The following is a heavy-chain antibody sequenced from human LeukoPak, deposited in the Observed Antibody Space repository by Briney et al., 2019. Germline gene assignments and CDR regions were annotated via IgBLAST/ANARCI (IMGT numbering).Heavy chain of an antibody. V-gene: IGHV3-23*01. CDR2: ISGSGGST. D-gene: IGHD1-26*01. J-gene: IGHJ3*02. CDR3: ARTDSGRKYGAFDM. CDR1: GFTFSSYA. Sequence: GGSLRLSCAASGFTFSSYAMSWVRQAPGKGLEWVSAISGSGGSTYYADSVKGRFTISRDNSENTLYLQVNSLRAEDTAVYYCARTDSGRKYGAFDMWGQGTMVTVSS.